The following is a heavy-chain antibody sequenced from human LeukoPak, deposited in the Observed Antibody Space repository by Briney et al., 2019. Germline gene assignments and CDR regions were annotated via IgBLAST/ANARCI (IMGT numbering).Heavy chain of an antibody. CDR3: ARDSSPHLYLPESSWYVVY. CDR1: GGSISSYY. D-gene: IGHD6-13*01. CDR2: ISYDGSNK. J-gene: IGHJ4*02. V-gene: IGHV3-30-3*01. Sequence: PSETLSLTCTVSGGSISSYYWSWIRQPPGKGLEWVAVISYDGSNKYYADSVKGRFTISRDNSKNTLYLQMNSLRAEDAAVYYCARDSSPHLYLPESSWYVVYWGQGTLVTVSS.